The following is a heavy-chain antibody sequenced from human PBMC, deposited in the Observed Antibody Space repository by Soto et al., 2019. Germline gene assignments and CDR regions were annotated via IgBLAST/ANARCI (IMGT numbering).Heavy chain of an antibody. CDR3: ASGYYDSSGPVLAFDI. Sequence: QVQLVQSGAEVKKPGSSVKVSCKASGGTFSSYAISWVRQAPGQGLEWMGGIIPIFGTANYAQKFQGRVTITADESTSTAYMELSSLRAEDTAVYYCASGYYDSSGPVLAFDIWGQGTMVTVSS. D-gene: IGHD3-22*01. CDR1: GGTFSSYA. V-gene: IGHV1-69*12. J-gene: IGHJ3*02. CDR2: IIPIFGTA.